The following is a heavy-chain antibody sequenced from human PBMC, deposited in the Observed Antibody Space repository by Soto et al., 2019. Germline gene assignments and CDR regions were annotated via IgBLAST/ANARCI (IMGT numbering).Heavy chain of an antibody. V-gene: IGHV3-33*01. CDR2: IWYDGSNK. D-gene: IGHD2-2*01. CDR1: GFTFSSYG. Sequence: VQLVESGGGVVQPGRSLRLSCAASGFTFSSYGMHWVRQAPGKGLEWVAVIWYDGSNKYYADSVKGRFTISRDNSKNTLYLQMNSLRAEDTAVYYCATLGGYCSSTSCYNFDYWGQGTLVTVSS. J-gene: IGHJ4*02. CDR3: ATLGGYCSSTSCYNFDY.